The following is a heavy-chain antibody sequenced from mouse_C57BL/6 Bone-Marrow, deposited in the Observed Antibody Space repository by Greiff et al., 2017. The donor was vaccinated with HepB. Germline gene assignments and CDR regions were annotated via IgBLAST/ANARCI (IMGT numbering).Heavy chain of an antibody. J-gene: IGHJ3*01. CDR3: AREDNYYGSMFAY. V-gene: IGHV2-2*01. D-gene: IGHD1-1*01. CDR2: IWSGGST. CDR1: GFSLTSYG. Sequence: VKVVESGPGLVQPSQSLSITCTVSGFSLTSYGVHWVRQSPGKGLEWLGVIWSGGSTDYNAAFISRLSISKDNSKSQVFFKMNSLQADDTAIYYCAREDNYYGSMFAYWGQGTLVTVSA.